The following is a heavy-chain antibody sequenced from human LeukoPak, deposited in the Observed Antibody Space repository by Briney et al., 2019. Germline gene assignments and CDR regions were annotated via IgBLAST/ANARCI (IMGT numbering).Heavy chain of an antibody. CDR2: IKEDGSVK. J-gene: IGHJ4*02. CDR3: ARDVWTYSGEAFDY. V-gene: IGHV3-7*01. CDR1: GITFNDNW. Sequence: GGSLRLSCAASGITFNDNWMSWVRQAPGKGLEWVANIKEDGSVKYYVDSVKGRFSISRDNAKSSLYLQMSSLRAEGTAVYYCARDVWTYSGEAFDYWGQGALVTVSS. D-gene: IGHD5-12*01.